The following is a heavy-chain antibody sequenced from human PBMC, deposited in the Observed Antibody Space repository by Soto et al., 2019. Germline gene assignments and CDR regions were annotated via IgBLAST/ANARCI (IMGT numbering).Heavy chain of an antibody. CDR1: GFTFNNYA. CDR2: ISASGGDT. D-gene: IGHD3-22*01. CDR3: AINYYFTD. J-gene: IGHJ4*02. V-gene: IGHV3-23*01. Sequence: GGSLRLSCAASGFTFNNYAMNWVRQAPGQGLEWVSTISASGGDTYYADSVKGRFTISRDNSKNTLYLQMNSLRAEDTAVYYCAINYYFTDWGQGTLVTVSS.